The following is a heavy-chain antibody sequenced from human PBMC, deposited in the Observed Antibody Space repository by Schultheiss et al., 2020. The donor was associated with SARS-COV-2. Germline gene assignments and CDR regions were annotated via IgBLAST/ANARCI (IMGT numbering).Heavy chain of an antibody. V-gene: IGHV3-23*01. CDR2: ISGSGGST. D-gene: IGHD3-3*01. Sequence: GGSLRLSCAASGFIFSSYGMHWVRQAPGKGLEWVSAISGSGGSTYYADSVKGRFTISRDNSKNTLYLQMNSLRAEDTAVYYCAKDYDFWSGYYLDYWGQGTLVTVSS. CDR3: AKDYDFWSGYYLDY. J-gene: IGHJ4*02. CDR1: GFIFSSYG.